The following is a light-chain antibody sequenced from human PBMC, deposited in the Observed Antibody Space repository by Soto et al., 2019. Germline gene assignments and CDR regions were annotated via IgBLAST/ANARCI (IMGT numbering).Light chain of an antibody. CDR3: CSSTNTDTRI. V-gene: IGLV2-14*03. Sequence: QSVLTQPASVSGSPGQSITISCTGTSSDIGNYNYVSWYQQHPGRAPKLMIYDVSNRPSGVSYRFSGSKSGNTASLTISGLQAEDEADYYCCSSTNTDTRIFGNGNKLTVL. CDR2: DVS. J-gene: IGLJ1*01. CDR1: SSDIGNYNY.